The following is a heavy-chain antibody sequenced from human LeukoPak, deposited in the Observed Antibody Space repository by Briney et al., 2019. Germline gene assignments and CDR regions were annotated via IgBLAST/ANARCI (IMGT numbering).Heavy chain of an antibody. J-gene: IGHJ4*02. Sequence: ASVQDSCKASGYTFTSYAMHWVRQPPGQELEWMGWINTNTGNPTYAQGFTGRFVFSLDTNVSTAYLQISSLKAEDTTVYYCARSSVVRGDPFFDYWGKGTLVTVSS. CDR2: INTNTGNP. V-gene: IGHV7-4-1*02. CDR3: ARSSVVRGDPFFDY. CDR1: GYTFTSYA. D-gene: IGHD3-10*01.